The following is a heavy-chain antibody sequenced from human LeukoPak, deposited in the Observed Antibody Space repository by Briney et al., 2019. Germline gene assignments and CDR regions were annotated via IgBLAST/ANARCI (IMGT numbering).Heavy chain of an antibody. CDR2: ISGTSTII. D-gene: IGHD3-22*01. J-gene: IGHJ4*02. V-gene: IGHV3-21*01. CDR3: ARASIYSDNSDYYYDY. Sequence: PGGSLRLSCVASGFTFNTYSMNWVRQAPGKGPEWVSFISGTSTIIYYADAVKGRFTISRDNAKNSLYLQMNGLRAEDTAVYYCARASIYSDNSDYYYDYWVQGTLVTVSS. CDR1: GFTFNTYS.